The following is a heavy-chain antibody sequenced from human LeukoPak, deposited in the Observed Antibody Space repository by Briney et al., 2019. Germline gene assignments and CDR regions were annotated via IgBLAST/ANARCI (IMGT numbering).Heavy chain of an antibody. CDR2: FYSGGSA. V-gene: IGHV4-4*07. D-gene: IGHD5-12*01. J-gene: IGHJ4*02. CDR3: ARVYSGYDLPGSLANYYFDY. CDR1: GGSISSYY. Sequence: SDTLSLTCTVSGGSISSYYWSWIRQPAGKGLEWIGRFYSGGSADYYPSLKSRVTMSVDTSKNQLSLKLSSVTAADTAVYYCARVYSGYDLPGSLANYYFDYWGQGTLVTVSS.